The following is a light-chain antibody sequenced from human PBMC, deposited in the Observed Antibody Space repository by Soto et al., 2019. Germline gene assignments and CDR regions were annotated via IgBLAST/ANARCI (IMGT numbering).Light chain of an antibody. V-gene: IGKV1-5*01. CDR1: QSISSW. CDR2: DAS. CDR3: QQYNRYSLT. Sequence: DIQMTRSPSTLSASVGDRVTITCRASQSISSWLAWYQQKPGKAPKLLIYDASSLGSGVPSRFSGSGSDTEFTLTINNLQPDDFATYHFQQYNRYSLTFGGGTKVDIK. J-gene: IGKJ4*01.